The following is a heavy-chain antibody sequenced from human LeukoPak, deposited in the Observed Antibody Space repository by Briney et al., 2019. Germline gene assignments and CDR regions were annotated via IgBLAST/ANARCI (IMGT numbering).Heavy chain of an antibody. CDR2: ISYDGSNK. CDR1: GFTFSSYA. D-gene: IGHD3-3*01. Sequence: GGSLRLSCAASGFTFSSYAMHWVRQAPGKGLEWVAVISYDGSNKYYADSVKGRFTISRDNSKNTLYLQMNSLRAEDTAVYYCASGVFGGYNWFDPWGQGTLVTVSS. V-gene: IGHV3-30-3*01. CDR3: ASGVFGGYNWFDP. J-gene: IGHJ5*02.